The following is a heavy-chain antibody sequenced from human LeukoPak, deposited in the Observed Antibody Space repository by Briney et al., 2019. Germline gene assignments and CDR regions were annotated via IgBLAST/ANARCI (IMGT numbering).Heavy chain of an antibody. D-gene: IGHD3-22*01. J-gene: IGHJ4*02. V-gene: IGHV4-39*01. CDR1: GGSISSGGYY. CDR3: ARHPSGYDSSGYYSDYFDY. Sequence: PSETLSLTCTVSGGSISSGGYYWSWIRQHPGKGLEWIGYIYYSGSTYYNPSLKSRVTISVDTSKNQFSLKLSSVTAADTAVYYCARHPSGYDSSGYYSDYFDYWGQGTLVTVSS. CDR2: IYYSGST.